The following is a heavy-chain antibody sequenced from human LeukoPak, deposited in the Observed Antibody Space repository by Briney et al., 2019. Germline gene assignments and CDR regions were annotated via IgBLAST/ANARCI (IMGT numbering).Heavy chain of an antibody. V-gene: IGHV3-30*04. J-gene: IGHJ4*02. CDR2: ISYDGSNK. Sequence: GRSLRLSCAASGFAFSSYAMHWVRQAPGKGLEWVAVISYDGSNKYYADSVKGRFNISRDNSKNTLYLQMNSLRAEDTAVYYCASDRDIVVVVADPATFDYWGQGTLVTVSS. CDR3: ASDRDIVVVVADPATFDY. CDR1: GFAFSSYA. D-gene: IGHD2-15*01.